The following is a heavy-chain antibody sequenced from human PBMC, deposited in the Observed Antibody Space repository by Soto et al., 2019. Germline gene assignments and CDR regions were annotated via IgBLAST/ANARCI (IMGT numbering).Heavy chain of an antibody. CDR2: IYYSGST. J-gene: IGHJ3*02. V-gene: IGHV4-59*01. CDR1: GGSISSYY. Sequence: SETLSLTCTVSGGSISSYYWSWTRQPPGKGLEWIGYIYYSGSTNYNPSLKSRVTISVDTSKNQFSLKLSSVTAADTAVYYCARVKATMVRGVTIFDIWGQGTMVTVSS. D-gene: IGHD3-10*01. CDR3: ARVKATMVRGVTIFDI.